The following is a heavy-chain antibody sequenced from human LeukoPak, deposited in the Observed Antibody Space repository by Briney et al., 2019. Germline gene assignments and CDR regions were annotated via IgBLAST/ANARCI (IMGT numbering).Heavy chain of an antibody. V-gene: IGHV5-51*01. CDR3: ATIDFGSGSFYPDY. J-gene: IGHJ4*02. CDR2: IYPGDSDT. CDR1: GYSFTTYW. D-gene: IGHD3-10*01. Sequence: GEPLKISCKGSGYSFTTYWIGWVRQMPGKGLEWMGIIYPGDSDTRYSPSFQGQVTISADKSISTAFLQWSSLKASDTAIYYCATIDFGSGSFYPDYWGQGTLVTVSS.